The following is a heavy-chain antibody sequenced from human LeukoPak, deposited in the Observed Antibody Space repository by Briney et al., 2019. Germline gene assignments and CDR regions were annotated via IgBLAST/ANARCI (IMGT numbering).Heavy chain of an antibody. V-gene: IGHV1-2*02. J-gene: IGHJ5*02. D-gene: IGHD2-21*01. CDR3: AREYYGRALDP. CDR1: GGTFSSYA. Sequence: GSSVKVSCKASGGTFSSYAISWVRQAPGQGLEWMGWINPNSGGTNFAQKFQGRVTMTRDTSISTAYMELSRLRSDDTAVYYCAREYYGRALDPWGQGTLVTVSS. CDR2: INPNSGGT.